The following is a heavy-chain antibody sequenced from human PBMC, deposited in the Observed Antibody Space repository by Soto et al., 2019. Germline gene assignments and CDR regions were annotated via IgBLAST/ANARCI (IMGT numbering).Heavy chain of an antibody. J-gene: IGHJ4*02. D-gene: IGHD4-4*01. CDR3: ARDPKATVTTRPTYYFDY. CDR2: INPSGGST. V-gene: IGHV1-46*01. CDR1: GYTFTSYY. Sequence: QVQLVQSGAEVKKPGASVKVSCKASGYTFTSYYMHWVRQAPGQGLEWMGIINPSGGSTSYAQKLQGRVTMTRDTSTSTVYMELSSLRSEDTAVYYCARDPKATVTTRPTYYFDYWGQGTLVTVSS.